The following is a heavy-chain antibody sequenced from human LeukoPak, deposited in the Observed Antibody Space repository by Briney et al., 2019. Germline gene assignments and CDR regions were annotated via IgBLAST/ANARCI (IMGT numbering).Heavy chain of an antibody. D-gene: IGHD6-13*01. J-gene: IGHJ4*02. Sequence: SETLSLTSTVYGGSISNYWWSWIRQPPGKGLEWHGYVFNSGGTNYNPSLKSRVSISVDTSKKQFSLKLSSVTAADTAVYYCARGYSSSWNYFDYWGQGTLVTVSS. CDR3: ARGYSSSWNYFDY. V-gene: IGHV4-59*01. CDR1: GGSISNYW. CDR2: VFNSGGT.